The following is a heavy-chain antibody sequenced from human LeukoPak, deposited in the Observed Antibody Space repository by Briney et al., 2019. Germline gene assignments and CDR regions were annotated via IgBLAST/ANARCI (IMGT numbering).Heavy chain of an antibody. V-gene: IGHV4-61*02. Sequence: PSETLSLTCTVSGGSISSGDYYWSWIRQPAGKGLEWIGRMYISGSTNYNPSPESRVTISVDTSKNQFSLKLSSVTAADTAMYYCARHLKIWVAHHDAFDVWSQGTMVTVSS. J-gene: IGHJ3*01. CDR3: ARHLKIWVAHHDAFDV. D-gene: IGHD5-12*01. CDR1: GGSISSGDYY. CDR2: MYISGST.